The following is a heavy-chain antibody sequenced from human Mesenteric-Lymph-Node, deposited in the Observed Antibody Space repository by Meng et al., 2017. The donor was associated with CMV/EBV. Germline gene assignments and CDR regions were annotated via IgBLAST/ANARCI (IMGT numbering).Heavy chain of an antibody. J-gene: IGHJ4*02. Sequence: GGSLRLSCAASGFTFSTYTMNWVRQAPGKGLEWVSSISISSTYIYYPDSVKGRFTISRDDAKNSVHLKMDSLRAEDTAIYYCARGGATGNFFDYWGQGTLVTVSS. V-gene: IGHV3-21*01. CDR1: GFTFSTYT. D-gene: IGHD6-13*01. CDR2: ISISSTYI. CDR3: ARGGATGNFFDY.